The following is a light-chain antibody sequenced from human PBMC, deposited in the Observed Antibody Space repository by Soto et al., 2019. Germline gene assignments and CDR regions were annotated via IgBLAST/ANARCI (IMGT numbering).Light chain of an antibody. CDR3: QQYSSSRT. CDR1: QTVSSNY. CDR2: GAS. V-gene: IGKV3-20*01. Sequence: EIALTQSPGTLSLSPGERATLSCRASQTVSSNYLAWYQQKSGQAPRLLIYGASSRATGIPDRFSGSGSGTDFTLNISRLEPEDFAVYYCQQYSSSRTFGQGTKVDI. J-gene: IGKJ1*01.